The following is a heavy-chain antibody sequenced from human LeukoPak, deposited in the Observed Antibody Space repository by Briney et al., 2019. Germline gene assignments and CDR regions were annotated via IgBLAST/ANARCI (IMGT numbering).Heavy chain of an antibody. CDR2: ISGSGDRT. J-gene: IGHJ6*02. CDR3: AKDTDIYYYYYDMDV. D-gene: IGHD3-9*01. Sequence: GGSLRLSCAASGFTSSSYAMNWVRQAPGKGLEWVSGISGSGDRTYYADSVKGRFTISRDNSKNTLYLQMNSLGAEDTAVYFCAKDTDIYYYYYDMDVWGQGTTVTVSS. CDR1: GFTSSSYA. V-gene: IGHV3-23*01.